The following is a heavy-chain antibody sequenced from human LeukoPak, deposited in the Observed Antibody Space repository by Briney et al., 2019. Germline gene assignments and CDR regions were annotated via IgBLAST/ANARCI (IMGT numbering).Heavy chain of an antibody. CDR1: GFTFSSYE. CDR2: ISSSGSTI. V-gene: IGHV3-48*03. Sequence: PGGSLTLSCAASGFTFSSYEMNWVRQAPGKGLEWVSYISSSGSTIYYADSVKGRFTISRGNAKNSLYLQMNSLRAEDTAVYYCARDSYCSGGSCLPFFDYWGQGSLVTVSS. J-gene: IGHJ4*02. CDR3: ARDSYCSGGSCLPFFDY. D-gene: IGHD2-15*01.